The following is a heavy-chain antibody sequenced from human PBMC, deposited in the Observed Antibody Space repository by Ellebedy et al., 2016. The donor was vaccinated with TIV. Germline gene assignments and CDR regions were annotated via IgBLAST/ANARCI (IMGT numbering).Heavy chain of an antibody. V-gene: IGHV3-33*01. CDR1: GFIFSNYG. CDR3: VRAPRGQYYFDY. Sequence: GGSLRLXXAASGFIFSNYGIHWVRQAPGKGLEWAAVIWYDGSNKYYADSVKGRFTISRDNSKSTVYLEMNSLRAEDTAVYYCVRAPRGQYYFDYWGQGTLVTVSS. D-gene: IGHD5-12*01. J-gene: IGHJ4*02. CDR2: IWYDGSNK.